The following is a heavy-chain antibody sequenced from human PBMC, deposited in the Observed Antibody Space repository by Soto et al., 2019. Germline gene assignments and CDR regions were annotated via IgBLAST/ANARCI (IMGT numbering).Heavy chain of an antibody. V-gene: IGHV3-23*01. Sequence: PGGSLRLSCAASGFAFSNDWINWVRQAPGKGLEWVSAISGSGDSTYYADSVKGRFTISRDNSKNTLYLQMNSLRAEDTAVYYCAKDSGVSPQNWGQGTLVTVSS. CDR1: GFAFSNDW. CDR2: ISGSGDST. D-gene: IGHD3-10*01. CDR3: AKDSGVSPQN. J-gene: IGHJ4*02.